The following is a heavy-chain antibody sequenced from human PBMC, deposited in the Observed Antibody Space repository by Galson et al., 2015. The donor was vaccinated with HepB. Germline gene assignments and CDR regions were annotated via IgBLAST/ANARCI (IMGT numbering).Heavy chain of an antibody. Sequence: SLRLSCAASGFTFSSYGMHWVRQAPGKGLERVAVIWYDGSNKYYADSVKGRFTISRDNSKNTLYLQMNSLRAEDTAVYYCARDDYYDSSGYYEPGLSDYWGQGTLVTVSS. D-gene: IGHD3-22*01. J-gene: IGHJ4*02. CDR3: ARDDYYDSSGYYEPGLSDY. V-gene: IGHV3-33*01. CDR1: GFTFSSYG. CDR2: IWYDGSNK.